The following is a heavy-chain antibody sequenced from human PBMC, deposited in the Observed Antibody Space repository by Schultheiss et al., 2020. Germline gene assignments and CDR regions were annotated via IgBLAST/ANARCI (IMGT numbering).Heavy chain of an antibody. Sequence: GGSLRLSCAASGFTFSSYAMSWVRQAPGKGLEWVSAISCSGGSTYYADSVKGRFTISRDNSKNTLYLQMNSLRAEDTAVYYCAKMITMVPGYYFDDWGQGTLVTVAS. D-gene: IGHD3-10*01. CDR3: AKMITMVPGYYFDD. CDR1: GFTFSSYA. V-gene: IGHV3-23*01. J-gene: IGHJ4*02. CDR2: ISCSGGST.